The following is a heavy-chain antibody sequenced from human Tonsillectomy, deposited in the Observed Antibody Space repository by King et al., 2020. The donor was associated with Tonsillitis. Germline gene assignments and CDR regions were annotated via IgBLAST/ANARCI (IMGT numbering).Heavy chain of an antibody. CDR1: GFTFGDYP. J-gene: IGHJ4*02. D-gene: IGHD4-17*01. V-gene: IGHV3-49*05. CDR2: ITSKAYGGTT. Sequence: VQLVESGGDLVKPGRSLRLSCTASGFTFGDYPMSWFRQAPGKGLEWVGFITSKAYGGTTEYAASAKGRFTISRDDSKSIAYLQMNSLKTEDTAVYYCTRVRDYGDYFPGYWGQGTRVTVSS. CDR3: TRVRDYGDYFPGY.